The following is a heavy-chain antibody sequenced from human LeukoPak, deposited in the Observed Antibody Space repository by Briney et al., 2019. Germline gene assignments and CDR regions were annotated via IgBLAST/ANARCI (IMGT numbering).Heavy chain of an antibody. CDR3: AREGYLDY. J-gene: IGHJ4*02. Sequence: ASVKVSCKASGYTFTNYAMNWVRQAPGQGLEWMGWINTYTGKPTYAPGFTGRYVISMDTSVSTTYLQINSLKAEDTAVYYCAREGYLDYWGQGTLVTVSS. CDR1: GYTFTNYA. V-gene: IGHV7-4-1*02. CDR2: INTYTGKP.